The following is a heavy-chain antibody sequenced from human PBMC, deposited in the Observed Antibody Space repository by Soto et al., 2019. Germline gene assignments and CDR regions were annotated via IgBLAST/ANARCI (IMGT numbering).Heavy chain of an antibody. Sequence: QVQLVQSGAEVKKSGASVKVSCKASGYTFTSHDINWVRQATGQGLEWTGWMNPNSGNTGYAQKFQGRVTMTRNTSISTAYMELSSLRSEDTAVYYCARWDYGYYARVDYWGQGTLVTVSS. CDR2: MNPNSGNT. D-gene: IGHD4-17*01. CDR3: ARWDYGYYARVDY. CDR1: GYTFTSHD. V-gene: IGHV1-8*01. J-gene: IGHJ4*02.